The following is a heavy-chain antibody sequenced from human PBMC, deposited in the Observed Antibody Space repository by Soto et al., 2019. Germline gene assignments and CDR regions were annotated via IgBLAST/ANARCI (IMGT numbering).Heavy chain of an antibody. CDR1: GFTFSSYG. CDR3: AKDSLTSSLSGSYYSVFGGMDV. D-gene: IGHD1-26*01. Sequence: PGGSLRLSCAASGFTFSSYGMHWVRQAPGKGLEWVAVISYDGSNKYYADSVKGRFTISRDNSKNTLYLQMNSLRAEDTAVYYCAKDSLTSSLSGSYYSVFGGMDVWGQGTTVTVSS. CDR2: ISYDGSNK. J-gene: IGHJ6*02. V-gene: IGHV3-30*18.